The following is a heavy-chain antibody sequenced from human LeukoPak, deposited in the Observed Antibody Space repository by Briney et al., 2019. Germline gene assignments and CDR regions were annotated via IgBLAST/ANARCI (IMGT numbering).Heavy chain of an antibody. J-gene: IGHJ3*02. CDR1: GSSFSNYW. V-gene: IGHV5-51*01. D-gene: IGHD1-7*01. Sequence: GASLQISCKGSGSSFSNYWIGWVRQMPGKGLEWMGIIYPADSDTRYSPSFQGQVSISADKSISTAYLQWSSLKASDTAMYYCAGPNLEHAFDIWGQGTMVTVSS. CDR3: AGPNLEHAFDI. CDR2: IYPADSDT.